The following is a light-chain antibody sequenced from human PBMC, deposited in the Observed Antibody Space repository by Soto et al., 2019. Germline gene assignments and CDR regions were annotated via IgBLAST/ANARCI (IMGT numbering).Light chain of an antibody. CDR2: KAS. CDR1: QSISSW. Sequence: DIQMTQSPSTLSASVGDRVTITCRARQSISSWLAWYQQKPGKAPKLLIYKASSLESGVPSRCSGSGSGTEFTLTISSLQHDDLATYYCQQYNSYSWTFGQGTKVEIK. J-gene: IGKJ1*01. V-gene: IGKV1-5*03. CDR3: QQYNSYSWT.